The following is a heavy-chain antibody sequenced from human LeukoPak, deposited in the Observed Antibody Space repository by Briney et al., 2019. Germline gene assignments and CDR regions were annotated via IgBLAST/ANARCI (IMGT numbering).Heavy chain of an antibody. D-gene: IGHD4-17*01. CDR3: AAHPDYGDYARSGAY. V-gene: IGHV3-30*03. CDR1: GFTFSSYG. Sequence: GRSLRLSCAASGFTFSSYGMHWVRQAPGKGLEWVAVISYDGSNKYYADSVKGRFTISRDNSKNTLYLQMNSLRAEDTAVYYCAAHPDYGDYARSGAYWGQGTLVTVSS. CDR2: ISYDGSNK. J-gene: IGHJ4*02.